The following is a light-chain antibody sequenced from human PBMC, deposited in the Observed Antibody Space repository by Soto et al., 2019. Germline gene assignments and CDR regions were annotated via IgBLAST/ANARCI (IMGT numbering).Light chain of an antibody. J-gene: IGLJ3*02. Sequence: FMLTQPHSVSESPGKTVTISCTRSSGSIASNYVQWYQQRPGSAPTTVIYEDHQRPSGVPDRFSGSIDSSSNSASLTISGLKTEDEADYYCQSYDSTIPWVFGGGTKLTVL. CDR3: QSYDSTIPWV. CDR1: SGSIASNY. CDR2: EDH. V-gene: IGLV6-57*03.